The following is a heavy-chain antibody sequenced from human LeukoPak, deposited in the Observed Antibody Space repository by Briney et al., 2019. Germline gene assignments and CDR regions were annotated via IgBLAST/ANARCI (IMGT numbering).Heavy chain of an antibody. J-gene: IGHJ6*03. Sequence: PGGSLRLSCAASGFTFSSYAMHWVRQAPGKGLEWVAGISYDGSNKYYADSVKGRFTISRDNSKNTLYLQMNSLRAEDTAVYYCARAYSSSWFYYYYYMHVWGKGTTVTVSS. V-gene: IGHV3-30*04. CDR1: GFTFSSYA. D-gene: IGHD6-13*01. CDR2: ISYDGSNK. CDR3: ARAYSSSWFYYYYYMHV.